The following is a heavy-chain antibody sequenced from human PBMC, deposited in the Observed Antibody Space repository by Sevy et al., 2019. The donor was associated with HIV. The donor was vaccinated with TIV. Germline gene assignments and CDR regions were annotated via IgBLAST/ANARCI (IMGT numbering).Heavy chain of an antibody. D-gene: IGHD1-26*01. CDR2: IYYSGST. CDR1: GGSISSYY. CDR3: ARESGSQRYFDY. J-gene: IGHJ4*02. Sequence: SETLSLTCTVSGGSISSYYWSWIRQPPGKGLEWIVYIYYSGSTNYNPSLKSRVTISVDTSKNQFSLKLSSVTAADTAVYYCARESGSQRYFDYWGQGTLVTVSS. V-gene: IGHV4-59*01.